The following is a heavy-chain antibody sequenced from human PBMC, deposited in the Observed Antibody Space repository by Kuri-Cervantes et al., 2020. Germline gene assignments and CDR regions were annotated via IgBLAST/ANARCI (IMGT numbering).Heavy chain of an antibody. V-gene: IGHV3-30-3*01. Sequence: GESLKISCAASGFTFSSYAMHWVRQAPGKGLEWVAVISYDGSNKYYADSVKGRFTISRDNSKNTLYLQMNSLRAEDTAVYYCARDGHNWNYDQWGTTFYYYGMDVWGQGTTVTVSS. J-gene: IGHJ6*02. CDR2: ISYDGSNK. CDR3: ARDGHNWNYDQWGTTFYYYGMDV. CDR1: GFTFSSYA. D-gene: IGHD1-7*01.